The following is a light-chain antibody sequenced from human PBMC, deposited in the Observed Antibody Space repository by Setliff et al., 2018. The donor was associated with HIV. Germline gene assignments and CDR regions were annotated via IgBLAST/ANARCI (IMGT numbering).Light chain of an antibody. CDR3: TSFTSTSPYV. V-gene: IGLV2-14*01. Sequence: QSVLTQPASVSGSPGQSITISCTGTSSDVGGYKYVSWYQHHPGKAPKLLIYEVDNRPSGVSNRFSGSKSGNTASLTISGLQAEDEADYFCTSFTSTSPYVFGTGTKAHRP. J-gene: IGLJ1*01. CDR1: SSDVGGYKY. CDR2: EVD.